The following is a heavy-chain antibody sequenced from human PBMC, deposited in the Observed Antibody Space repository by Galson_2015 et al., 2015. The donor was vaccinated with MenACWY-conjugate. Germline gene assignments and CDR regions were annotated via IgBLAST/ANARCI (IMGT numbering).Heavy chain of an antibody. D-gene: IGHD3-3*01. CDR1: EYSFTRFW. CDR3: AIAIYDFWSGYSFDY. CDR2: IYPPDSDT. J-gene: IGHJ4*02. V-gene: IGHV5-51*01. Sequence: QSGAEVTKPGESLKISCTGSEYSFTRFWIGWVRQMPGKGLEWMGIIYPPDSDTKYSPSFQGQVTMSADKSITTTYLQWSSLKASDTAMYYCAIAIYDFWSGYSFDYWGQGTQVTVSS.